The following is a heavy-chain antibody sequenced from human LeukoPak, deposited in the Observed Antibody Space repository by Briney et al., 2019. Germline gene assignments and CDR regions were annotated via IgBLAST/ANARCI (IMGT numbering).Heavy chain of an antibody. V-gene: IGHV3-7*01. Sequence: GGSLRLSCAASGFTFSSYWVSWVRQAPGKGLEWVANIKQDGSEKYYVDSVKGRFTISRDNAKNSLYLQMNSLRAEDTAVYYCARGLATGGYWGQGTLVTVSS. CDR1: GFTFSSYW. J-gene: IGHJ4*02. CDR2: IKQDGSEK. CDR3: ARGLATGGY. D-gene: IGHD3-10*01.